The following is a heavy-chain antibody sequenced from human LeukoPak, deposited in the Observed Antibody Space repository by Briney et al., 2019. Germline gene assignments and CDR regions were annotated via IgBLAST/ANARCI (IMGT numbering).Heavy chain of an antibody. V-gene: IGHV4-4*07. Sequence: KSSETLSLTCTVSGGSISSYYWSWIRQPAGKGLEWIGRIYSSGSTNYNPSLKSRVTMSVDTSKNQFSLKLSSVTAADTAVYYCAAGRGYCSGGSCYEIVVRAFDIWGQGTMVTVSS. CDR2: IYSSGST. CDR1: GGSISSYY. J-gene: IGHJ3*02. CDR3: AAGRGYCSGGSCYEIVVRAFDI. D-gene: IGHD2-15*01.